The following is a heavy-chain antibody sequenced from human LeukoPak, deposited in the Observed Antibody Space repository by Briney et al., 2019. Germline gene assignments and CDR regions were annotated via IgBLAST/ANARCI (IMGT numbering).Heavy chain of an antibody. D-gene: IGHD3-3*01. Sequence: GGSLRLSCAASGFTFSSYGMHWVRQAPGKGLEWVAVISYDGSNKYYADSVKGRFTISRDNSKNTLYLQMNSLRAEDTAVYYCAKVPNDFWSGYYTEGYFDHWGQGTLVTVSS. CDR3: AKVPNDFWSGYYTEGYFDH. CDR1: GFTFSSYG. V-gene: IGHV3-30*18. CDR2: ISYDGSNK. J-gene: IGHJ4*02.